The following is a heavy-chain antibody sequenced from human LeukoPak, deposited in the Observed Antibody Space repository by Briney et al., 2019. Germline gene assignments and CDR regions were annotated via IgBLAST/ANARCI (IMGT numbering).Heavy chain of an antibody. V-gene: IGHV3-23*01. D-gene: IGHD3-22*01. J-gene: IGHJ4*02. CDR3: VYYDSSGYHYGRLRY. CDR1: AFTFSSHA. CDR2: ISADGANT. Sequence: PGGSLRLSCAASAFTFSSHAMSWVRQTPGKRLEWVSGISADGANTLYADSVKGRFTISRDNSKNTLYLHMRSLRAEDAAMYFCVYYDSSGYHYGRLRYWGQGTPVTVSS.